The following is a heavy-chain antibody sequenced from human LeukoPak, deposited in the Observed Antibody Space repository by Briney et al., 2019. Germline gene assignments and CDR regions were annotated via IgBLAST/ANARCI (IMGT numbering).Heavy chain of an antibody. D-gene: IGHD3-22*01. CDR1: GFTFDDYA. CDR2: ISWNSGSI. CDR3: ATFSSAHAFDI. V-gene: IGHV3-9*03. Sequence: GGSLRLSCAASGFTFDDYAMHWVRQAPGKGLEWVSGISWNSGSIGYADSVKGRFTISRDNAKNSLYLQMNSLRAEDMALYYCATFSSAHAFDIWGQGTMVTVSS. J-gene: IGHJ3*02.